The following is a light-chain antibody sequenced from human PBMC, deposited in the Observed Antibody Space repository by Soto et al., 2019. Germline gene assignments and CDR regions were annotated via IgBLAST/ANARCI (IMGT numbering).Light chain of an antibody. CDR1: RGVSANY. J-gene: IGKJ1*01. Sequence: ETLVTQSTXTLSLSPGEGATLSCRASRGVSANYLAWYQQKPGQAPTLLIYGASIRAAGIPDRFSGSGSGTDFTLTIRRLEPEDFAVYYCQQYGSSRTFGQGTK. CDR2: GAS. V-gene: IGKV3-20*01. CDR3: QQYGSSRT.